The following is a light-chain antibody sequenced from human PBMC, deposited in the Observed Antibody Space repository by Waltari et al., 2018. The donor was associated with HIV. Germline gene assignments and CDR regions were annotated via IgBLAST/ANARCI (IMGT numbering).Light chain of an antibody. CDR1: NSNTGRNF. V-gene: IGLV1-47*01. Sequence: QSGLTQPPSVSETPGQRLPIPVSESNSNTGRNFGFWYRQLQGAAPSRLVYRNDQRPSGVVDRFSGSRSGASASLVIDRLRVEDEADYYCASWDDGLSGHVFGGGTTVSV. CDR3: ASWDDGLSGHV. J-gene: IGLJ1*01. CDR2: RND.